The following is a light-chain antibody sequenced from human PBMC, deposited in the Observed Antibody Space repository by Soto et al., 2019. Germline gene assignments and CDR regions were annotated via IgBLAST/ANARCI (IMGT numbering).Light chain of an antibody. CDR1: QSVSVNS. CDR3: QQYGGSQFT. V-gene: IGKV3-20*01. CDR2: AAS. Sequence: EIVLTQSPGTLSLSPGERATLSCRASQSVSVNSLAWYQQKGGQAPRLLIYAASTRATGVPDRFSGTGSGTDFALTISRLETDDSAVYYCQQYGGSQFTFGPGTKVDIK. J-gene: IGKJ3*01.